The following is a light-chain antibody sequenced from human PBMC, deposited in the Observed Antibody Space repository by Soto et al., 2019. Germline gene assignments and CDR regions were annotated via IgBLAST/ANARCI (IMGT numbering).Light chain of an antibody. CDR2: KAF. CDR3: RQYSSYPIT. V-gene: IGKV1-5*03. J-gene: IGKJ5*01. CDR1: QIISSW. Sequence: DIQMTQSPSTLSASVGDRLTITCQASQIISSWLAWYQQKPGKAPKLLIYKAFSLESGVSLRFSGSGSGTEFTLTISSLQPDDFASYFCRQYSSYPITFGQGTRLEIK.